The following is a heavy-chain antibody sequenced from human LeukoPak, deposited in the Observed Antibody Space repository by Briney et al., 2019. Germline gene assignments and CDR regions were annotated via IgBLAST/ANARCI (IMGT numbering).Heavy chain of an antibody. Sequence: SETLFLTCTVSGGSISSAYWSWLRQSPGKGLEWIGYAYYTGDNNYNPSLKSRVTILVDTSKRQFSLKMRSVTAADTAIYYCARLVAPGSLEDWFDPWGQGTLVTVSS. D-gene: IGHD1-26*01. CDR2: AYYTGDN. J-gene: IGHJ5*02. V-gene: IGHV4-59*01. CDR3: ARLVAPGSLEDWFDP. CDR1: GGSISSAY.